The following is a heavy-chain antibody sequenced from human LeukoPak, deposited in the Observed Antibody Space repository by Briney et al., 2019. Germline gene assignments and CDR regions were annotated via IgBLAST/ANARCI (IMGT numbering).Heavy chain of an antibody. D-gene: IGHD1-26*01. CDR3: ARDWGSGSYSFDY. Sequence: ASVKVSCKTSGYTFTTFGISWVRQAPGQGLEWMGWISAYNGNTNFAQKFQGRVTMTTDTSTSTAYMELSSLRSEDTAVYYCARDWGSGSYSFDYWGQGTLVTVSS. V-gene: IGHV1-18*01. CDR1: GYTFTTFG. CDR2: ISAYNGNT. J-gene: IGHJ4*02.